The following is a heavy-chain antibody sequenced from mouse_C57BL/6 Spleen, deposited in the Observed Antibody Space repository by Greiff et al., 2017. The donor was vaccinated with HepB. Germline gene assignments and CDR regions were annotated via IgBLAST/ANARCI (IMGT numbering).Heavy chain of an antibody. D-gene: IGHD1-1*01. CDR2: IDPSDSYT. J-gene: IGHJ3*01. Sequence: QVQLQQPGAELVMPGASVKLSCKASGYTFTSYWMHWVKQRPGQGLEWIGEIDPSDSYTNYNQKFKGKSTLTVDKSSSTAYMQLSSLTSEDSAVYYCARWGFTTVVADPCAYWGQGTLVTVSA. CDR3: ARWGFTTVVADPCAY. CDR1: GYTFTSYW. V-gene: IGHV1-69*01.